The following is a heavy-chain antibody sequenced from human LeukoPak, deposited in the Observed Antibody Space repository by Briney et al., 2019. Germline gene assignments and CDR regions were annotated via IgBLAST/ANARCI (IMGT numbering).Heavy chain of an antibody. Sequence: PSETLSLTCTVSGGSISSSSYYWGWIRQPPGKGLEWIGSIYYSGSTYYNPSLKSRVTISVDTSKNQFSLKLSSVTAADTAVYYCARVGGSGWYYYYYMDVWGKGTTVTISS. CDR2: IYYSGST. V-gene: IGHV4-39*07. CDR1: GGSISSSSYY. J-gene: IGHJ6*03. D-gene: IGHD6-19*01. CDR3: ARVGGSGWYYYYYMDV.